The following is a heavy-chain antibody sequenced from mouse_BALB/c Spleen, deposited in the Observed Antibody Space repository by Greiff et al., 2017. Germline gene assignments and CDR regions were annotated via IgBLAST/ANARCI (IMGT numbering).Heavy chain of an antibody. Sequence: SGPELVKPGASVKIPCKASGYTFTDYNMHWVKQSHGKSLEWIGDINPNNGGTIYNQNFKDKASLTVDKSSSTAYMELHSLTSEDSAVYYCARSITTATDYWGQGTTLTVSS. CDR2: INPNNGGT. CDR1: GYTFTDYN. CDR3: ARSITTATDY. J-gene: IGHJ2*01. V-gene: IGHV1-18*01. D-gene: IGHD1-2*01.